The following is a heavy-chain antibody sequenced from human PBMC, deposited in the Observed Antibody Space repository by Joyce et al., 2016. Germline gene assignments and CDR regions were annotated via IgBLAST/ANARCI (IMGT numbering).Heavy chain of an antibody. J-gene: IGHJ5*02. CDR2: IDPRDSYT. D-gene: IGHD3-10*02. V-gene: IGHV5-10-1*03. CDR1: GYSFTSHW. Sequence: EVQLVQSGAEVKKPGESLRISCKGSGYSFTSHWISWVRQMPGKGLEWMGRIDPRDSYTDYSPSFEGHVTISVDKTISAAYLQWSSLRASDTAIYYCARHVTDWSDPWGQGTLVTVSS. CDR3: ARHVTDWSDP.